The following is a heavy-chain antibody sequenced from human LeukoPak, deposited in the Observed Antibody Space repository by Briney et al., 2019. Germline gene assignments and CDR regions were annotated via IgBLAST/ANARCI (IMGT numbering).Heavy chain of an antibody. D-gene: IGHD4-17*01. V-gene: IGHV3-7*03. J-gene: IGHJ4*02. CDR2: IKQDGSEK. Sequence: GGSLRLSCAASGFTFSSYWMSWVRQAPGKGLEWVANIKQDGSEKYYVDSVKGRFTISRDNAKNSLYLQMNSLRAEDTALYYCARVMTTVTTADDYWGQGTLVTVSS. CDR1: GFTFSSYW. CDR3: ARVMTTVTTADDY.